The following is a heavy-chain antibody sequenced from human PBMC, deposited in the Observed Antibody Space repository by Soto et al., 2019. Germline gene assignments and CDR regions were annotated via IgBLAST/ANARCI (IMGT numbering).Heavy chain of an antibody. V-gene: IGHV1-24*01. Sequence: ASVAVSCTASGDGLASYAMRWVRQAPGQRLEWMGGFDPEDGETIYAQKFQGRVTMTEDTSTDTAYMELSSLRSEDTAVYYCATSSITMIVVVTQGSFDYWGQGTMVTVSS. CDR1: GDGLASYA. CDR2: FDPEDGET. J-gene: IGHJ4*02. D-gene: IGHD3-22*01. CDR3: ATSSITMIVVVTQGSFDY.